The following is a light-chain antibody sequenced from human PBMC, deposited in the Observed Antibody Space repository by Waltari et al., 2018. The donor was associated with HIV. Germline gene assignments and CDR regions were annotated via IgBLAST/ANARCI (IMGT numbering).Light chain of an antibody. J-gene: IGLJ1*01. V-gene: IGLV2-14*01. CDR2: EVS. CDR3: SSYTSSSTLV. CDR1: SSPVGGYTY. Sequence: QSALTQPASVSGSPGQSITLSCTGTSSPVGGYTYVSWYQQHPGKAPKLIIYEVSNQPSGVSNRFAGSKSGNTASLTISGLQAEDEADYYCSSYTSSSTLVFGTGTKVTVL.